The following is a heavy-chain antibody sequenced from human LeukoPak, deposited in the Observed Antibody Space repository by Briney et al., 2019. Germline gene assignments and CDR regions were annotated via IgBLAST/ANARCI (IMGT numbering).Heavy chain of an antibody. Sequence: GGSLRLSCSASGFTFSSYAMSWVRQAPGKGLEWVSALSGSGGSTYYADSVRGRFTISRDNSKNTLYLQMNSLRAEDTAVYYCAKWGWLQAHSDSWGQGTLVTVSS. CDR2: LSGSGGST. J-gene: IGHJ4*02. CDR1: GFTFSSYA. D-gene: IGHD5-12*01. CDR3: AKWGWLQAHSDS. V-gene: IGHV3-23*01.